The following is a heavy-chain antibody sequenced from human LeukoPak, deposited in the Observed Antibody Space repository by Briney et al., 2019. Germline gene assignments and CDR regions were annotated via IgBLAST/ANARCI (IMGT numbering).Heavy chain of an antibody. CDR1: GYTFTTYY. J-gene: IGHJ5*02. CDR3: ARQGRSGSYSAFNWSDP. Sequence: GASVKVSCKASGYTFTTYYMHWVRQAPGKGLEWMGKINPTGGSTSYAHKFQGRVTMTRDMSTNTVYMELSSLRSEDTAVYYCARQGRSGSYSAFNWSDPWGQGTLDTVSS. CDR2: INPTGGST. D-gene: IGHD3-22*01. V-gene: IGHV1-46*01.